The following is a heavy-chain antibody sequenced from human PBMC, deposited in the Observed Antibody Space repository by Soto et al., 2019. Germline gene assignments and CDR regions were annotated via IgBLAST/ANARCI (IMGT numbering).Heavy chain of an antibody. CDR2: SYYSGST. V-gene: IGHV4-59*12. D-gene: IGHD2-15*01. J-gene: IGHJ4*02. CDR3: ARSVLALPTYFDY. CDR1: GGSISSDY. Sequence: SETLSLTCTVSGGSISSDYWYWIRHRPGKGMEWIGYSYYSGSTYYNPSLKSRVTISVDTSKNQFSLKLSSVTAADTAVYYCARSVLALPTYFDYWGQGTLVTVSS.